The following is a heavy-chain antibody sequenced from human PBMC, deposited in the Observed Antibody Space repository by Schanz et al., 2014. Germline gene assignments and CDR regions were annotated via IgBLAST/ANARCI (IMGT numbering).Heavy chain of an antibody. CDR1: GFTFSNYN. Sequence: EVQLVESGGGLVQPGGSLRLSCEASGFTFSNYNMNWVRQAPGKGLEWVSYISRSSSTIYYTDSVKGRFTISRDNAKNSVFLQMNGLRDEDTAVYYCATEPYSSSWCFDYWGQGTLVTVSS. CDR3: ATEPYSSSWCFDY. CDR2: ISRSSSTI. J-gene: IGHJ4*02. D-gene: IGHD6-13*01. V-gene: IGHV3-48*02.